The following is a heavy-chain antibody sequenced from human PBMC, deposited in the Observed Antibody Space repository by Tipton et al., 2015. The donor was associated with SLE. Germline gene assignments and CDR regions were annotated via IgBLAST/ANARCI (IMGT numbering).Heavy chain of an antibody. CDR3: ARALGYCSGGSCYSEGLDY. Sequence: SLRLSCAASGFTFSSYAMHWVRQAPGKGLEWVAVISYDGSNKYYADSVKGRFTISRDNSKNTLYLQMNSLRAEDTAVYYCARALGYCSGGSCYSEGLDYWGQGTLVTVSP. D-gene: IGHD2-15*01. J-gene: IGHJ4*02. V-gene: IGHV3-30-3*01. CDR1: GFTFSSYA. CDR2: ISYDGSNK.